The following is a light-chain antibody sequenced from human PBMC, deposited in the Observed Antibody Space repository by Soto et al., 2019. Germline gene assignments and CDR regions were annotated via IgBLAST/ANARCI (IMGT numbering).Light chain of an antibody. Sequence: DIQMTQSPSTLSASVGDRVTITCRASQSNSSWLAWYQQKPGNAPKLLIYDASSLESGVPSRFSGSGSGTEFTLTISSLQPDDFASYYCQQYNSYSITFGQGTRLEIK. V-gene: IGKV1-5*01. J-gene: IGKJ5*01. CDR1: QSNSSW. CDR2: DAS. CDR3: QQYNSYSIT.